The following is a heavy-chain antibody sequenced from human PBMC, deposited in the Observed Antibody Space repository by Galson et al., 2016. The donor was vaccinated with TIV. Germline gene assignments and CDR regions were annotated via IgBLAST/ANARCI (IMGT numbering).Heavy chain of an antibody. CDR1: GFTFSSYA. Sequence: SLRLSCAASGFTFSSYAMSWVRQAPGKGLEWVSAISGSGGSTYYADSVKGRFTLPRDNSKNTLYLQMNSLRADDTAIYYCAKETSSGFSGYGYIDYWGQGTLVTGSP. CDR2: ISGSGGST. J-gene: IGHJ4*02. D-gene: IGHD5-12*01. V-gene: IGHV3-23*01. CDR3: AKETSSGFSGYGYIDY.